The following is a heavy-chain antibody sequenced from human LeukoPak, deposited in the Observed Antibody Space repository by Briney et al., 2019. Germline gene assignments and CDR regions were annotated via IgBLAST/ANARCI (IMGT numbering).Heavy chain of an antibody. D-gene: IGHD6-6*01. V-gene: IGHV4-34*01. CDR1: GGSFSGYY. CDR3: ARVYRIAASIRWFDP. Sequence: SETLSLTCAVYGGSFSGYYWSWIRQPPGKGLEWIGEINHSGSTNYNPSLKSRVTISVDTSKNQFSLKLSSVTTADTAVYYCARVYRIAASIRWFDPWGQGTLVTVSS. CDR2: INHSGST. J-gene: IGHJ5*02.